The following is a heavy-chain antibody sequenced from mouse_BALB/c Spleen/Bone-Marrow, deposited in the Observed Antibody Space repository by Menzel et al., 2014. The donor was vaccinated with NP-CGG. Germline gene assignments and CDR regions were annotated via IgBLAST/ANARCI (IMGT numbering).Heavy chain of an antibody. V-gene: IGHV1-80*01. J-gene: IGHJ2*01. CDR1: GYALSVYW. Sequence: QVQLKESGAELVRPGSSVKISCKASGYALSVYWMNWVKQRPGQGLEWIGQIYPGDGDTNYNGKFKGRATLTADKSSNTAHMQLSSLTSEDSAVYFCARGGISVDYWGQGTTLTVSS. CDR2: IYPGDGDT. CDR3: ARGGISVDY.